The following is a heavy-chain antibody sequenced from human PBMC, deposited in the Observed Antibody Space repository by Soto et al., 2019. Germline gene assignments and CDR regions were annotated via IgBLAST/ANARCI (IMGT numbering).Heavy chain of an antibody. CDR1: GYTFSTYG. V-gene: IGHV1-18*01. CDR2: IGADNGDT. Sequence: ASVKVSCKASGYTFSTYGFSWVRQAPGQGLEWMGWIGADNGDTNYAQKFQGRVTMTTDTSTTTSYMELRSLTSGDTAVYFCARDWKGAEGFDPWGQGTLVTVSS. CDR3: ARDWKGAEGFDP. J-gene: IGHJ5*02. D-gene: IGHD1-1*01.